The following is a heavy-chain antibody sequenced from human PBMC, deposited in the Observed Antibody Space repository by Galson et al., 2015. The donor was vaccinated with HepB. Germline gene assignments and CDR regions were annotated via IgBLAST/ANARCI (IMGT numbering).Heavy chain of an antibody. CDR3: ARGLDDFWKRYSYFDL. Sequence: SLRLSCAASGFTFNSYWMYRVRQAPGKGLEWVANIKHDGTEKYSVDSVKGRFTVSRDNAKNSLYLQMNGLRAEDTAVYYCARGLDDFWKRYSYFDLWGRGTQVTVSS. D-gene: IGHD3-3*01. CDR2: IKHDGTEK. J-gene: IGHJ2*01. V-gene: IGHV3-7*03. CDR1: GFTFNSYW.